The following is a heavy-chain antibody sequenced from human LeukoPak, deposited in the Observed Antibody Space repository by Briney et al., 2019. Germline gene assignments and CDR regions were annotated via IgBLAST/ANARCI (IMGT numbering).Heavy chain of an antibody. CDR2: IYYSGST. D-gene: IGHD5-12*01. CDR3: ARGGLVASYFAY. Sequence: SQTLSLTCTVSGGSISSGDYYWSWIRQPPGKGLEWIGYIYYSGSTYYNPSLKSRVTISVDTSKNQFSLKLSSVTAADTAVYYCARGGLVASYFAYGGQGTLVTVSS. J-gene: IGHJ4*02. CDR1: GGSISSGDYY. V-gene: IGHV4-30-4*01.